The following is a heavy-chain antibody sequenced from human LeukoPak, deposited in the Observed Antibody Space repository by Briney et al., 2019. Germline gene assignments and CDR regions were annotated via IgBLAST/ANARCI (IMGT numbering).Heavy chain of an antibody. V-gene: IGHV4-59*08. D-gene: IGHD5-24*01. Sequence: SETLSLTCTVSGGSISGYYWSWIRQPPGKALEWIGYISYSGNTNYTPCLKSRLTISLHTSKNQISLKLSSVTAADTAVYYCAAGGDGMATILADSWGQGTLVTVSS. CDR1: GGSISGYY. CDR2: ISYSGNT. J-gene: IGHJ4*02. CDR3: AAGGDGMATILADS.